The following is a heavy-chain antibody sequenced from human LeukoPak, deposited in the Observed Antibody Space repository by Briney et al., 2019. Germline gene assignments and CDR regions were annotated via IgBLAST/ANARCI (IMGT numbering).Heavy chain of an antibody. Sequence: GGSLRLSCVASGLTFRNFAMSWVRQAPGKGLEWVSAISAADGDNTYYADSVKGRFTISRDNSENTLHLQMSSLRAEDTAVYYCAKFKGHYYYDSSGYCDNWGQGTLVTVSS. CDR1: GLTFRNFA. V-gene: IGHV3-23*01. CDR2: ISAADGDNT. J-gene: IGHJ4*02. D-gene: IGHD3-22*01. CDR3: AKFKGHYYYDSSGYCDN.